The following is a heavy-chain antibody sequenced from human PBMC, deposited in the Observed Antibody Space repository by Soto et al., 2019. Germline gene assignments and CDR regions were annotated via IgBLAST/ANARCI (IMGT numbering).Heavy chain of an antibody. CDR1: GYTFTSYD. Sequence: ASVKVSCKASGYTFTSYDINWVRQATGQGLEWMGWMNPNSGNTGYAQKFQGRVTMTRNTSISTAYMELSSLRSGDTAVYYCAREYSGYDYSAFDIWGQGTMVTVSS. CDR2: MNPNSGNT. V-gene: IGHV1-8*01. J-gene: IGHJ3*02. CDR3: AREYSGYDYSAFDI. D-gene: IGHD5-12*01.